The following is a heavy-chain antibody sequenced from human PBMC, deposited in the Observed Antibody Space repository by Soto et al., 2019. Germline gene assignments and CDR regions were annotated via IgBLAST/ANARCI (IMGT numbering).Heavy chain of an antibody. Sequence: GASVKVSCKASGYTFTSYYMHWVRQAPGQGLGWMGIINPSGGSTSYAQKFQGRVTMTRDTSTSPVYMELSSLRSEDTAVYYCARGVGSDYYDSSGRYGHEGDYWGQGTLVTVSS. CDR3: ARGVGSDYYDSSGRYGHEGDY. V-gene: IGHV1-46*01. J-gene: IGHJ4*02. CDR2: INPSGGST. CDR1: GYTFTSYY. D-gene: IGHD3-22*01.